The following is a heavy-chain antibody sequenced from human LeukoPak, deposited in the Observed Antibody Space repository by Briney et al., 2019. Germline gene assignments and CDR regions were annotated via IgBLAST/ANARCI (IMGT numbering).Heavy chain of an antibody. CDR1: GFTFDDYA. CDR2: ISWNSGSI. CDR3: VKGMTYYDCSGLDY. J-gene: IGHJ4*02. Sequence: GGSLRLSCAASGFTFDDYAMHWVRQAPGKGLEWVSGISWNSGSIGYADSVKGRFTISRDNAKNSLYLQMNSLRAEDMALYYCVKGMTYYDCSGLDYWGQGTLVTVSS. V-gene: IGHV3-9*03. D-gene: IGHD3-22*01.